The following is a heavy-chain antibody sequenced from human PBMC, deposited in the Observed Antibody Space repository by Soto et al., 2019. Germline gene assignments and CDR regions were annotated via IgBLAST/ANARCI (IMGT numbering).Heavy chain of an antibody. CDR1: GFTFSSYA. Sequence: GSLRLSCAASGFTFSSYAMSWVRQAPGKGLEWVSTITDSGGSTYYADSVKGRFTISRDNSKNTLYLQMNSLRAEDTAVYYCAKDQGSSWYEIDYWGQGTLVTVSS. CDR2: ITDSGGST. V-gene: IGHV3-23*01. J-gene: IGHJ4*02. CDR3: AKDQGSSWYEIDY. D-gene: IGHD6-13*01.